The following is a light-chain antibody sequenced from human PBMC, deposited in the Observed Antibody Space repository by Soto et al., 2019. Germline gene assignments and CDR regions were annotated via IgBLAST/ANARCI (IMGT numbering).Light chain of an antibody. J-gene: IGLJ1*01. CDR1: TSAVGSYNR. CDR2: EVN. V-gene: IGLV2-18*02. Sequence: QSALTQPPSVSGSPGQSVTISCTGTTSAVGSYNRVSWYQQPPGTAPKLMIYEVNNRPSGVPDRFSGSKSGNTASLTITGLEADDEADYSCNSYTSSNTYVFGTGTKVTVL. CDR3: NSYTSSNTYV.